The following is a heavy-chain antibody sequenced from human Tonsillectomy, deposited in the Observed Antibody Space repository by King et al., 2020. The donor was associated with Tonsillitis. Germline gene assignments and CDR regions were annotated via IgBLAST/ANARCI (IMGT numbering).Heavy chain of an antibody. D-gene: IGHD1-26*01. V-gene: IGHV4-39*01. J-gene: IGHJ4*02. Sequence: QLQESGPGVVKPSETLSLTCTVSGGSISSSDHYWAWIRQPPGKGLEWIGYMVYIGTIFYNPSLKSRITISGGTSENRFSLKLSSGTAADTAVYFCARYVSGSFDYWGQGALVTVSS. CDR1: GGSISSSDHY. CDR3: ARYVSGSFDY. CDR2: MVYIGTI.